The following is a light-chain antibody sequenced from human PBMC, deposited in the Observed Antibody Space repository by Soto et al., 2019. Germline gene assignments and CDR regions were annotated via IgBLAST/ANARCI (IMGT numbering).Light chain of an antibody. J-gene: IGKJ1*01. Sequence: EIVLTQSPGTLSLSPGERATLSCRASQSVSSNLAWYQQKPGQAPRLFIYGASTRATAIPPRFSGSGSGTEFTLTISSLQSEDFAVYYCQQYGSSGTFGQGTKVDI. CDR3: QQYGSSGT. V-gene: IGKV3-15*01. CDR2: GAS. CDR1: QSVSSN.